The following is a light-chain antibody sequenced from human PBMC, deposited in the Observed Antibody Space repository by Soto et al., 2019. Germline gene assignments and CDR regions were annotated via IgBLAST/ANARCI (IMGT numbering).Light chain of an antibody. CDR1: QSVSSY. CDR2: GAT. CDR3: QQRSSWPLT. V-gene: IGKV3-11*01. Sequence: EIVLTQSPATLSLSPGERATLSCRASQSVSSYLAWYQHKPGQSPRLRIYGATNRATGVPARFSGSGSGTDCTRTISNLEPEDFAVYYCQQRSSWPLTFGGGPKVEIK. J-gene: IGKJ4*01.